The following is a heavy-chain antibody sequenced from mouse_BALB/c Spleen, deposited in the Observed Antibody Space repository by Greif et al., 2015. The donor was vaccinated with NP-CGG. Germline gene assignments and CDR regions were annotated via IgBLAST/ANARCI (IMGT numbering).Heavy chain of an antibody. CDR3: AQLTGTPAY. V-gene: IGHV1-15*01. CDR1: GYTFTDYE. J-gene: IGHJ3*01. Sequence: QVQLQQSGAELVRPGASVTLSCKASGYTFTDYEMHWVKQTPVHGLEWIGAIDPETGGTAYNQKIKGKATLTADKSSSPSYMELRSLTSEVFAVYYCAQLTGTPAYWGAVTLFTVPA. CDR2: IDPETGGT. D-gene: IGHD4-1*01.